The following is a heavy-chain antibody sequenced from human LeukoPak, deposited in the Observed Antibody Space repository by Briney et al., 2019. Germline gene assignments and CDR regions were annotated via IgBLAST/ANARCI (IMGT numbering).Heavy chain of an antibody. V-gene: IGHV1-24*01. Sequence: ASVKVSCKVSGYTLTELSMHWVRQAPGKGLEWMGGFDPEDGETIYAQKLQGRVTMTEDTSTDTAYMELSSLRSEDTAVYYCTTEYCSGGSCPPKYAFDIWGQGTMVTASS. CDR3: TTEYCSGGSCPPKYAFDI. CDR1: GYTLTELS. CDR2: FDPEDGET. J-gene: IGHJ3*02. D-gene: IGHD2-15*01.